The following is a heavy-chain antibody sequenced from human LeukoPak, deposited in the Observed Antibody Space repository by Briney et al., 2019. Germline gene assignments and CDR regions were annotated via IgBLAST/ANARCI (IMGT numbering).Heavy chain of an antibody. J-gene: IGHJ6*02. V-gene: IGHV3-23*01. Sequence: GGSLRLSCAASGFTFSSYAMSWVRQAPGKGLGWVSVISGSGGSTYYADSVKGRFTISRDNSKNTLYLQMNSLRAEDTAVYYCAKDEAYSGRAYGMDVWGQGTTVTVSS. CDR1: GFTFSSYA. CDR2: ISGSGGST. D-gene: IGHD1-26*01. CDR3: AKDEAYSGRAYGMDV.